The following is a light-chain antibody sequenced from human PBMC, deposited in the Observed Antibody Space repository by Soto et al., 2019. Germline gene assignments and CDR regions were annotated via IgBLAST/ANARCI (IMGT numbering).Light chain of an antibody. V-gene: IGKV3-15*01. CDR2: GAS. CDR1: QSVSSN. J-gene: IGKJ1*01. Sequence: EIVMTQSPATLSVSPVERATLSCRASQSVSSNLAWYQQKPGQAPRLLIYGASTRATDIPARFSGSGSGTEITLTISSLQSEDFAVYYCQQYNNWPLFGQGTKVDIK. CDR3: QQYNNWPL.